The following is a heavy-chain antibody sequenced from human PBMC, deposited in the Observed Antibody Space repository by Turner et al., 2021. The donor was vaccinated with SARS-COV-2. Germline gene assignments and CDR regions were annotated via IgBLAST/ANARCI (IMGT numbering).Heavy chain of an antibody. V-gene: IGHV1-24*01. J-gene: IGHJ6*02. Sequence: QVQLVQSGAEVKKPGASVKVCCKVSGYTLTELSMHWVRQAPGKGLEWMGGFDPEDGKTIYAQNLQGRVTMTEDTSTDTAYMELRSLRSEDTAVYYCATHYDIVNPYYAPRGYSGMDVWGQGTAVTVSS. CDR2: FDPEDGKT. D-gene: IGHD3-9*01. CDR3: ATHYDIVNPYYAPRGYSGMDV. CDR1: GYTLTELS.